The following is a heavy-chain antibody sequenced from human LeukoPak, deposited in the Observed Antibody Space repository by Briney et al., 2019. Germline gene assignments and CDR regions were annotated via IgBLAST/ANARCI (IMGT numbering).Heavy chain of an antibody. CDR3: TTTYHYDSSGYSSYY. CDR1: GFTFSNAW. Sequence: GGSLRLSCAASGFTFSNAWMTWVRQAPGKGLEWVGRIKSESVGGAIDYAAPVKGRFTISRDDSKNTVYLQMSSLKTEDTALYYCTTTYHYDSSGYSSYYWGQGTLVTVSS. D-gene: IGHD3-22*01. CDR2: IKSESVGGAI. J-gene: IGHJ4*02. V-gene: IGHV3-15*01.